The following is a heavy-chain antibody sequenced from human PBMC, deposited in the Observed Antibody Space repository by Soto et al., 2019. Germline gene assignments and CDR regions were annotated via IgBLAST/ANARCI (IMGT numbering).Heavy chain of an antibody. CDR3: AGAAAMGRSSFYAFDR. CDR1: GYTFTSYG. D-gene: IGHD3-10*01. V-gene: IGHV1-18*01. Sequence: ASVKVSCKASGYTFTSYGISWVRQAPGQGLEWMGWISAYNGNTNYAQKLQGRVTMTTDTSTSTAYMELRSLRSDDTAVYYCAGAAAMGRSSFYAFDRGAQGTVV. CDR2: ISAYNGNT. J-gene: IGHJ3*02.